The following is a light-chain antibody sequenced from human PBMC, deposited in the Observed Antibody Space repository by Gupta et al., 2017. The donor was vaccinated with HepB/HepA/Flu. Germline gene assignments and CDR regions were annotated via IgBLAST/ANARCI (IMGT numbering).Light chain of an antibody. Sequence: EIVLTQSPGTLSLSPGERATLSCRASQSVRSSYLAWYQQKPGQAPRLLIYGASSSATGIPDRFSGSGSGTDFTLTISRLEPEDFAVYYCQHEGSSTWTFGQGTKVEIK. V-gene: IGKV3-20*01. CDR3: QHEGSSTWT. CDR1: QSVRSSY. J-gene: IGKJ1*01. CDR2: GAS.